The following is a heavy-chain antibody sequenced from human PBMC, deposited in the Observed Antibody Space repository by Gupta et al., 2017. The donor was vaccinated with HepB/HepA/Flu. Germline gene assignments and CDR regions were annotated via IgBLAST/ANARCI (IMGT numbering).Heavy chain of an antibody. J-gene: IGHJ5*02. Sequence: EVQLLESGGDLVQPGGSLRLSCAASGFTFSSSAVSWVRQAPGTGLEWVSSISGSGGSTNYADSVKGRFTISRDNSKNRVYLQMNSLRAEDTALYYCAKGGYCSSTSCYGLGWFDPWGQGTLVTVSS. D-gene: IGHD2-2*01. CDR3: AKGGYCSSTSCYGLGWFDP. V-gene: IGHV3-23*01. CDR1: GFTFSSSA. CDR2: ISGSGGST.